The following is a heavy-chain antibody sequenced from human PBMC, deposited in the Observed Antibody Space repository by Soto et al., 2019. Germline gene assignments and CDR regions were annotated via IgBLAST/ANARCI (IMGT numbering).Heavy chain of an antibody. CDR2: IRSKANSYAT. V-gene: IGHV3-73*01. D-gene: IGHD1-1*01. J-gene: IGHJ6*02. Sequence: GGSLRLSCAASGFTFSGSAMHWVRQASGKGLEWVGRIRSKANSYATAYAASVKGRFTISRDDSKNTAYLQMNSLKTEDTAVYYCTSNPNWNPTYYYYYGMDVWGQGTTVTVSS. CDR3: TSNPNWNPTYYYYYGMDV. CDR1: GFTFSGSA.